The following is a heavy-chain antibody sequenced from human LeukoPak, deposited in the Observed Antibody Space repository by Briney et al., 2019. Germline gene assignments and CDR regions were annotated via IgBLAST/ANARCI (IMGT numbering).Heavy chain of an antibody. Sequence: GGSLRLSCVAASGFSFSSYGIHWVRQAPGKGLEWVAFIRYDGSRQYYADSVRGRFTISRDNSKNTLYLQMNGLRAEDTAVYYCAKDFAIAAVYYYYYMDVWGKGTTVTVSS. J-gene: IGHJ6*03. CDR3: AKDFAIAAVYYYYYMDV. CDR2: IRYDGSRQ. CDR1: GFSFSSYG. V-gene: IGHV3-30*02. D-gene: IGHD6-6*01.